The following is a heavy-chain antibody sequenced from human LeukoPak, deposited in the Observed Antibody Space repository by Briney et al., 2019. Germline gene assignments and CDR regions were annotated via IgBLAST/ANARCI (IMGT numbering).Heavy chain of an antibody. CDR2: IHYSGST. D-gene: IGHD3-3*01. J-gene: IGHJ4*02. V-gene: IGHV4-31*03. CDR1: GGSISSGGYY. CDR3: ARASRITIFGVVSYYFDY. Sequence: PSETLSLTCTVSGGSISSGGYYWSWIRQHPGKGLEWIGYIHYSGSTYYNPSLKSRLTISVDTSKNQFSLKLSSVTAADTAVYYCARASRITIFGVVSYYFDYWGQGTLVTVSS.